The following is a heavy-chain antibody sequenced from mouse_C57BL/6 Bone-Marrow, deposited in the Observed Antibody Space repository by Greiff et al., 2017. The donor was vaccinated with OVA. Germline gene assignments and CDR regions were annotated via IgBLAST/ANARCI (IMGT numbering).Heavy chain of an antibody. J-gene: IGHJ2*01. CDR1: GFHIKNTY. D-gene: IGHD1-1*01. CDR3: AREECSSYYVDY. V-gene: IGHV14-3*01. CDR2: FDPATGTN. Sequence: VQLQQSVAELVRPGASVKLSCTASGFHIKNTYMHWVKQRPEQGLEWIGRFDPATGTNKYAPKFQGKATITADTSSNTAYLQRSILTSEDTAIYYGAREECSSYYVDYWGQGTTLTVSS.